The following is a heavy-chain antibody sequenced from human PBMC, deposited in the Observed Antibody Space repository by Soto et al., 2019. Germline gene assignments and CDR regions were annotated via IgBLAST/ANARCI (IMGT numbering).Heavy chain of an antibody. V-gene: IGHV3-23*01. CDR1: GFTFSSYA. D-gene: IGHD4-17*01. Sequence: EVQLLESGGGLVQPGGSLRLSCAASGFTFSSYAMSWVRQAPGKGLEWVSVISGSGGSTYYADSVKGRFTISRDNSKNTLYLQMNSLRAEDTAVYYCANARGLRPNWYFDLWGRGTLVTVSS. J-gene: IGHJ2*01. CDR2: ISGSGGST. CDR3: ANARGLRPNWYFDL.